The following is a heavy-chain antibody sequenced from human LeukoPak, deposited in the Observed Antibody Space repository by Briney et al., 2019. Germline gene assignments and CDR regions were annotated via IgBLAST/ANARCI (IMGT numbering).Heavy chain of an antibody. CDR3: AKDSDGSSGFYFPGTFDY. D-gene: IGHD3-22*01. Sequence: PGGSLRLSCAASGFTFDDYAMHWVRQAPGKGLEWVSLISGDGGRTHYADSVRGRFTISRDNSKNSLYLQMNSLRTEDTALYYCAKDSDGSSGFYFPGTFDYWGQGTLVTVSS. J-gene: IGHJ4*02. V-gene: IGHV3-43*02. CDR1: GFTFDDYA. CDR2: ISGDGGRT.